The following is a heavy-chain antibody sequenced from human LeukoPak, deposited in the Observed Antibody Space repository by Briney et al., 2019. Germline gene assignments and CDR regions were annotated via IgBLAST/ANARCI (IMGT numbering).Heavy chain of an antibody. CDR1: GGSLCGFN. J-gene: IGHJ5*02. Sequence: SETLSLTSAVYGGSLCGFNWSWIPQPPGEGPEWIGEINHSRSTNYNPSLESRVIISVDTYKNQFSLKLSSGTAADTAVYYCARQIVWVTADWFDPWGQGTLVTVSS. CDR3: ARQIVWVTADWFDP. CDR2: INHSRST. D-gene: IGHD2-21*02. V-gene: IGHV4-34*01.